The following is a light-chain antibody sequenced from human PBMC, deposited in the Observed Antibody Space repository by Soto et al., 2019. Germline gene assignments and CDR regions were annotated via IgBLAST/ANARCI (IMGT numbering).Light chain of an antibody. J-gene: IGKJ5*01. V-gene: IGKV3-20*01. CDR3: QHLGGTTFT. CDR1: QSVSSSY. CDR2: GAS. Sequence: EIVWTQSPGTLSLSPGEGATLSCRASQSVSSSYIAWYQKRAGQTPSLLIYGASTRATGIPDRFSGSGSGTHFNLTISRLETGDFAVYECQHLGGTTFTFGQGTRLEIK.